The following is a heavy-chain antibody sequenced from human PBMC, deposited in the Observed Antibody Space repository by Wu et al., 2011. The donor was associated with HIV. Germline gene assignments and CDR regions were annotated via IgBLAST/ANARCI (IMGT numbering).Heavy chain of an antibody. CDR2: INPSGGST. J-gene: IGHJ6*03. Sequence: LVQSGAEVRKPGASVKVSCKASGYTFTNYYMHWVRQAPGQGLEWMGIINPSGGSTNYAQKLQGRVTMTRDTSTSTVYMELSSLRSEDTAVYYCARGGYSYGYLDYYYMDVWGKGTTVTVSS. CDR1: GYTFTNYY. D-gene: IGHD5-18*01. V-gene: IGHV1-46*04. CDR3: ARGGYSYGYLDYYYMDV.